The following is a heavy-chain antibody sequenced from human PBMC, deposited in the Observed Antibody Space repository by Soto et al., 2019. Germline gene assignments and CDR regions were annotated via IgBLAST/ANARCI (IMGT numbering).Heavy chain of an antibody. D-gene: IGHD3-22*01. V-gene: IGHV3-21*01. CDR1: GFTLRGYS. Sequence: EVQLVESGGGLVKPGGSLRLSCAASGFTLRGYSMTWVRQASGKGLEWVSFISSNSNRIFYGDSVKGRFTISRDDAKNALYLDMNSLRAEDTAVYHCAGQRYYYDSSGYLHGMDVWGQGTTVTVSS. CDR2: ISSNSNRI. J-gene: IGHJ6*02. CDR3: AGQRYYYDSSGYLHGMDV.